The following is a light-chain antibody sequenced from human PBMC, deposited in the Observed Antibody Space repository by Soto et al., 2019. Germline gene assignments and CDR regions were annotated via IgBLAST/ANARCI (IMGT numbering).Light chain of an antibody. V-gene: IGKV3-15*01. CDR2: GAS. Sequence: EIVMTQSPATLSVSPGESATLSCRASQSVSGNLAWYQQKPGQAPRLPIYGASTRATGIPARFSGSGSGTEFTLTISSLQSEDFAVYYCQQYNNWPPLTFGGGTKVEIK. J-gene: IGKJ4*01. CDR1: QSVSGN. CDR3: QQYNNWPPLT.